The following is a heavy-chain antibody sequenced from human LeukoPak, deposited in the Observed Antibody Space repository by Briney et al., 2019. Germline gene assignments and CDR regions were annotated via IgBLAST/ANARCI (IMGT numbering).Heavy chain of an antibody. CDR2: IIPIFGTA. J-gene: IGHJ3*02. CDR3: ARALGGYCSSTSCYDSNAFDI. V-gene: IGHV1-69*13. D-gene: IGHD2-2*03. CDR1: GGTFSSYA. Sequence: SVKVSCKASGGTFSSYAISWVRQAPGQGLEWMGGIIPIFGTANYAQKFQGRVTITADESTSTAYMELSSLRSEDTAVYYCARALGGYCSSTSCYDSNAFDIWGQGTMVTVSS.